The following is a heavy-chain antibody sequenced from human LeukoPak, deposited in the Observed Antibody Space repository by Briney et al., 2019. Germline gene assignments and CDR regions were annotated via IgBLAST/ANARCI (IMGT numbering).Heavy chain of an antibody. D-gene: IGHD4-23*01. CDR2: ISTYNGHT. CDR3: ARDHAAGWELPLNWFDP. J-gene: IGHJ5*02. CDR1: GYSFTGYY. Sequence: GASVKVSCKASGYSFTGYYVNWVRQAPGQGLEWMGWISTYNGHTNYAQKLQGRVTMTTDTSTSTAYMELRSLRSDDTAVYYCARDHAAGWELPLNWFDPWGQGTLVTVSS. V-gene: IGHV1-18*04.